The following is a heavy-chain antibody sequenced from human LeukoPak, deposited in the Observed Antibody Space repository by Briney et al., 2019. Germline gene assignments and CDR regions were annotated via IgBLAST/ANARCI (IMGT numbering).Heavy chain of an antibody. D-gene: IGHD4/OR15-4a*01. CDR1: GDSISGYY. Sequence: SETLSLTCTVSGDSISGYYWNWIRQPPGMGLEWIGYVYSSGSTNYNPSLHSRVTLSLDTSKNQLSLKLGSVAAADTAMYYCARTFDGTNYRRAFDLWGQGTRVTVSS. J-gene: IGHJ3*01. CDR3: ARTFDGTNYRRAFDL. V-gene: IGHV4-59*01. CDR2: VYSSGST.